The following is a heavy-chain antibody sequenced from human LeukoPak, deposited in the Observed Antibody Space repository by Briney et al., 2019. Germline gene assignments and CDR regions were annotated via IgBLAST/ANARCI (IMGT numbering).Heavy chain of an antibody. V-gene: IGHV1-2*04. CDR2: INPNSGGT. D-gene: IGHD3-22*01. CDR1: GYTFTGYY. J-gene: IGHJ4*02. Sequence: ASVKVSCKASGYTFTGYYMHWVRQAPGQGLEWMGWINPNSGGTNYAQKFQGWVTMTRDTSISTAYMELSRLRSDDTAVYYCARVGYYYDSSGYPIWGQGTLVTVSS. CDR3: ARVGYYYDSSGYPI.